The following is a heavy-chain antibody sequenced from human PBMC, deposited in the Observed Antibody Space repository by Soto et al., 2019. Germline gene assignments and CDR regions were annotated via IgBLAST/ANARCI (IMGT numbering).Heavy chain of an antibody. J-gene: IGHJ6*02. Sequence: PVGSLRLSCAASGFTFSTDWMSWVRQAPGKGLEWVANIKEDGSEKYYVDSVEGRFTISRDDAKNSMYLQMTSLRAEDTALYYCARGWGYFDSSGFPHFYAMAVWGHGTTVTV. CDR3: ARGWGYFDSSGFPHFYAMAV. V-gene: IGHV3-7*01. CDR1: GFTFSTDW. CDR2: IKEDGSEK. D-gene: IGHD3-22*01.